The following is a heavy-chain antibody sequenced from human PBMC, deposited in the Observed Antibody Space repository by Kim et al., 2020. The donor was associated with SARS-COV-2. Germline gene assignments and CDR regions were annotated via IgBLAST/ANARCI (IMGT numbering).Heavy chain of an antibody. CDR3: AKDWACVSGNCYNWLDP. CDR1: GGTFGSYV. D-gene: IGHD2-2*02. Sequence: SVKVSCKASGGTFGSYVISWVRQAPGEGLEWMGRIILTANTGDYAQRFKGRVTITADKSTTTVHMELRNLRSEDTAIYYFAKDWACVSGNCYNWLDPWGQRTLVTVSS. CDR2: IILTANTG. J-gene: IGHJ5*02. V-gene: IGHV1-69*04.